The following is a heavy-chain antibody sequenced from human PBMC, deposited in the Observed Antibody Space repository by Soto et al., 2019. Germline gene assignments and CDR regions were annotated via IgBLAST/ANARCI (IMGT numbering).Heavy chain of an antibody. J-gene: IGHJ6*01. CDR3: VRQGIGNLHGLVDV. Sequence: QVQLQQSGPGLVKPSETLSLTCTVSSGPSSSHNWGWIRQPPGRGLEWIGYVYYTGGTSYNPSLKSRVTISADSSTNHISLTLSSVTAADTAVYYCVRQGIGNLHGLVDVW. CDR1: SGPSSSHN. V-gene: IGHV4-59*08. CDR2: VYYTGGT. D-gene: IGHD1-1*01.